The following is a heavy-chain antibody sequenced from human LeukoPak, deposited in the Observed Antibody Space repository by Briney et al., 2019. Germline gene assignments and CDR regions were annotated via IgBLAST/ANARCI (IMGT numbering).Heavy chain of an antibody. CDR3: ARGSYYYGSGSYSRKNDY. CDR1: GGSFSGYY. V-gene: IGHV4-34*01. Sequence: TSETLSLTCTVYGGSFSGYYWSWIRQPPGKGLGWIGEINHSGSTNYNPSLKSRVTISVDTSKNQFSLKLSSVTAADTAVYYCARGSYYYGSGSYSRKNDYWGQGTLVTVSS. CDR2: INHSGST. D-gene: IGHD3-10*01. J-gene: IGHJ4*02.